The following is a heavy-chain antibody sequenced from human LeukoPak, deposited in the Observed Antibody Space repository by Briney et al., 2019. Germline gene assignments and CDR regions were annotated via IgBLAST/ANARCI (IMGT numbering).Heavy chain of an antibody. CDR2: IYYSGST. J-gene: IGHJ4*02. Sequence: PSETLSLTCTVSGGSISSYYRSWIRQPPGKGLEWIGYIYYSGSTNYNPSLKSRVTISVDTSKNQFSLKLSSVTAADTAVYYCARHGGYDFWSGYYQSWGQGTLVTVSS. CDR3: ARHGGYDFWSGYYQS. CDR1: GGSISSYY. V-gene: IGHV4-59*08. D-gene: IGHD3-3*01.